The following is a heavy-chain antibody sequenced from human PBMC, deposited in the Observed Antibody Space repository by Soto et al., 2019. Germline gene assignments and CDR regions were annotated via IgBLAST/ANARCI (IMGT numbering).Heavy chain of an antibody. J-gene: IGHJ6*02. D-gene: IGHD2-2*01. Sequence: SETLSLTCAVYGGSFSGYYWSWIRQPPGKGLEWIGEINHSGSTNYNPSLKSRVTISVDTSKNQFSLKLSSVTTADTAVYYCARNLGYCSSTSCSKGWYYYYGMDVWGQGTTVTVSS. CDR1: GGSFSGYY. CDR2: INHSGST. V-gene: IGHV4-34*01. CDR3: ARNLGYCSSTSCSKGWYYYYGMDV.